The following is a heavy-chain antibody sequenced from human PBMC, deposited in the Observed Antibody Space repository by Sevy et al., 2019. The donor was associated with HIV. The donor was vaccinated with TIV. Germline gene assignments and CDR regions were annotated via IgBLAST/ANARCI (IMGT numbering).Heavy chain of an antibody. V-gene: IGHV1-69*06. J-gene: IGHJ1*01. D-gene: IGHD2-21*02. CDR1: GDSFSGYT. CDR2: IIPISGPAGPT. CDR3: AGASSCGGDCYYLQY. Sequence: ASVKVSCKSSGDSFSGYTIIWVRQAPGQGLEWMGGIIPISGPAGPTNSAQNFQDRATITADISTHTAYMELSSLRSEDTALYFGAGASSCGGDCYYLQYWGQGTLVTVSS.